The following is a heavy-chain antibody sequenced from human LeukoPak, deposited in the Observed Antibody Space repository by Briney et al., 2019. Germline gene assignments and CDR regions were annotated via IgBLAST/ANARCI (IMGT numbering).Heavy chain of an antibody. J-gene: IGHJ5*02. D-gene: IGHD6-6*01. Sequence: PSETLSLTCTVSGGSISSYYWSWIRQPAGKGLEWIGRIYTSGSTNYNPSLKSRVTMSVDTSKNQFSLKLSSVTAADTAVYYCARVGARMGIAARGGWFDPWGQGTLVTVSS. CDR1: GGSISSYY. V-gene: IGHV4-4*07. CDR3: ARVGARMGIAARGGWFDP. CDR2: IYTSGST.